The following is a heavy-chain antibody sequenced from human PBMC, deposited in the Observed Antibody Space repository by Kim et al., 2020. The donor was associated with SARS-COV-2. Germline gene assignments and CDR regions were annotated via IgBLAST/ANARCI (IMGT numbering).Heavy chain of an antibody. Sequence: GGSLRLSCAASGFTFSSYWVNWVRQAPGKGLEWVANIKEDGSEKYYVDSVKGRFTISRDNAKNSVYLQMNSLRAEDTAIYYCHGGVYWGQGNLVTVSS. D-gene: IGHD3-16*01. CDR1: GFTFSSYW. V-gene: IGHV3-7*01. CDR2: IKEDGSEK. J-gene: IGHJ4*02. CDR3: HGGVY.